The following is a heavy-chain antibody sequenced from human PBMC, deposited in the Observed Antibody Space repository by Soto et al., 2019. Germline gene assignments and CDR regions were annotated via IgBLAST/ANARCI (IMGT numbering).Heavy chain of an antibody. Sequence: SETLSLTCTVSGGSISSSSYYWGWIRQPPXKGLEWIGSIYYSGSTYYNPSLKSRVTISVDTSKNQFSLKLNSVTAADTAVYYCARLGDYYDSSGYLFLEYWGQGTLVTVSS. CDR3: ARLGDYYDSSGYLFLEY. CDR2: IYYSGST. V-gene: IGHV4-39*01. D-gene: IGHD3-22*01. CDR1: GGSISSSSYY. J-gene: IGHJ4*02.